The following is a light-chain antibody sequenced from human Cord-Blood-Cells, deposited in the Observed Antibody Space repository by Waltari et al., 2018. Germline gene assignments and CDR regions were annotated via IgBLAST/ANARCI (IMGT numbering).Light chain of an antibody. V-gene: IGKV2-28*01. CDR3: MQALQTSWT. J-gene: IGKJ1*01. CDR2: LGS. Sequence: DIVMTQSPLSLPVTPGEPASISCRSSQSLLHSNGYNYLDWYLQKPGQSPQLLIYLGSNRAYGGPDRFSGSGSGTDFTLKISRVEAEDVGVYYCMQALQTSWTFGQGTKVEIK. CDR1: QSLLHSNGYNY.